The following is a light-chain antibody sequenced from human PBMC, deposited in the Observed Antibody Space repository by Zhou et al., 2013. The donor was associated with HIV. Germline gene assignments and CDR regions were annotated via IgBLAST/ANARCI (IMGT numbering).Light chain of an antibody. V-gene: IGKV1-5*03. Sequence: IQMTQSPSTLSASVGDRVTITCRASQSISSWVAWYQQKPGKVPKLLIYKASSLESGVPSRFSGSGSGTEFTLTISSLQPDDFATYYCQQCDNYSITFGQGTRLEIK. CDR3: QQCDNYSIT. CDR1: QSISSW. J-gene: IGKJ5*01. CDR2: KAS.